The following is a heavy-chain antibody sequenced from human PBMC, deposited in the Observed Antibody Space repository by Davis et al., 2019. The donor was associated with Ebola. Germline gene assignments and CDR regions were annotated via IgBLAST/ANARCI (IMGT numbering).Heavy chain of an antibody. CDR2: ISSSSSYI. CDR3: AKDAFGELTSYDY. D-gene: IGHD3-10*01. V-gene: IGHV3-21*01. J-gene: IGHJ4*02. CDR1: GFTFSSYS. Sequence: GGSLRLSCAASGFTFSSYSMNWVRQAPGKGLEWVSSISSSSSYIYYADSVKGRFTISRDNAKNSLYLQMNSLRAEDTAVYYCAKDAFGELTSYDYWGQGTLVTVSS.